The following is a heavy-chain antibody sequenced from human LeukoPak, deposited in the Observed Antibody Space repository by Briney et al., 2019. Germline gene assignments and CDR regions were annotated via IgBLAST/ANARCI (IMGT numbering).Heavy chain of an antibody. V-gene: IGHV4-38-2*01. J-gene: IGHJ4*02. CDR3: ARLEAY. CDR1: GYSISSGYY. Sequence: SETLSLTCAVSGYSISSGYYWGWIRQPPGKGLEWVGSIYHSGSTYYNPSLKSRVTISVDTSKNQFSLKLSSVTAADTAVYYCARLEAYWGQGTLVTVSS. CDR2: IYHSGST.